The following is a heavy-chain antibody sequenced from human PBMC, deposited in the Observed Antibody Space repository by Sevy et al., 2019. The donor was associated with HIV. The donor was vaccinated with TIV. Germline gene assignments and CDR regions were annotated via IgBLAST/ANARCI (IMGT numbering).Heavy chain of an antibody. J-gene: IGHJ3*02. V-gene: IGHV3-30*18. Sequence: GSLRLSCAASGFTFSSYGMHWVRQAPGKGLEWVAVISYDGSNKYYADSVKGRFTISRDNSKNTLYLQMNSLRAEDTAVYYCAKEITIFGVVINDRAFDIWGQGTMVTVSS. CDR2: ISYDGSNK. CDR1: GFTFSSYG. D-gene: IGHD3-3*01. CDR3: AKEITIFGVVINDRAFDI.